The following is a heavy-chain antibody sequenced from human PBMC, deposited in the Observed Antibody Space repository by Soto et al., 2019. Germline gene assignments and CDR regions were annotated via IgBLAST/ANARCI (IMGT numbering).Heavy chain of an antibody. V-gene: IGHV5-51*07. CDR1: GYCSTNYL. CDR2: IYRGDTDT. D-gene: IGHD6-19*01. Sequence: KICEPCAGYCSTNYLSGVRHPLPRRGLEWMGIIYRGDTDTRYSPAFQGQLTISADKSISTAYLQRSSLKASDISMYYCARTFDSSGWFGYWGQGTLVTVSS. J-gene: IGHJ4*02. CDR3: ARTFDSSGWFGY.